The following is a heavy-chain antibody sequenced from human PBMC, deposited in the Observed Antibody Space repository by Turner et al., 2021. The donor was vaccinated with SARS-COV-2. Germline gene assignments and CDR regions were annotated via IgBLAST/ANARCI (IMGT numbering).Heavy chain of an antibody. CDR3: AGVVADGYKYNWFDP. V-gene: IGHV3-30*04. J-gene: IGHJ5*02. CDR1: GFPFSSYG. D-gene: IGHD5-12*01. Sequence: QVQLVEFGGGVVQPGWSLRLYCAAVGFPFSSYGLHWVRQAPGKGLEWVAVISYDGGKKYSADYVKGRFTISRDNSKNSLYLKMNSLRAEDTAVYYCAGVVADGYKYNWFDPWGQGTLVIVS. CDR2: ISYDGGKK.